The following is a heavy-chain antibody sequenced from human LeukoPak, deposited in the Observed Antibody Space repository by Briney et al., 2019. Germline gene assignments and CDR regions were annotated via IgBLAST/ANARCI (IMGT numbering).Heavy chain of an antibody. Sequence: GGSLRLSCAASGFTFSDYYMSWIRQAPGKGLECVSYISSSGSTIYYADSVKGRFTISRDNAKNSLYLQMNSLRAEDTAVYYCARSRPSRYCSGGSCTHHAFDIWGQGTMVTVSS. V-gene: IGHV3-11*04. J-gene: IGHJ3*02. D-gene: IGHD2-15*01. CDR1: GFTFSDYY. CDR3: ARSRPSRYCSGGSCTHHAFDI. CDR2: ISSSGSTI.